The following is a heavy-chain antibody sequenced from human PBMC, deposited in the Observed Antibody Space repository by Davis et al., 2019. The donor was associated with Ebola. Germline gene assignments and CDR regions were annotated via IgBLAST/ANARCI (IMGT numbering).Heavy chain of an antibody. CDR1: GGSISSYY. V-gene: IGHV4-59*08. CDR2: IYYSGST. J-gene: IGHJ4*02. Sequence: MPSQTLSLTCTVSGGSISSYYWSWIRQPPGKVLEWIGYIYYSGSTDYNPSLKSRVTISLDTPKNQFSLKMNSVTAADTAMYYCARSGYTGYDPRINFDFWGQGTLVTVSS. D-gene: IGHD5-12*01. CDR3: ARSGYTGYDPRINFDF.